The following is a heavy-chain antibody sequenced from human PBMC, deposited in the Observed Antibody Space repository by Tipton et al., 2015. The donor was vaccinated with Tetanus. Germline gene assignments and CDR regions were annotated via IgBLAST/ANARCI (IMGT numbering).Heavy chain of an antibody. Sequence: TLSLTCAVYGGSFSAYYWSWIRQSPGKGLEWIGEINHSGSTTYSPSFKSRVAISVDTSKNQFSLKLSSVTAADTAVYYCARSKLLWFGESLSGFDSWGQGTLVTVSA. D-gene: IGHD3-10*01. CDR1: GGSFSAYY. V-gene: IGHV4-34*01. CDR2: INHSGST. J-gene: IGHJ4*02. CDR3: ARSKLLWFGESLSGFDS.